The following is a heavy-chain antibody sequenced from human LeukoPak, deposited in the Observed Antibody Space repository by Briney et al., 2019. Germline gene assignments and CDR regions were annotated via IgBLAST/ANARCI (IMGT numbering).Heavy chain of an antibody. Sequence: GGSLRLSCAASGFTFSSYGMHWVRQAPGKGLEWVAFIRYDGSNKYYADSVKGRFTISRDNSKNTLFLQMNSLRAEDTAVYYCARGRRYSSSWPAEYFQHWGQGTLVTVSS. J-gene: IGHJ1*01. V-gene: IGHV3-30*02. D-gene: IGHD6-13*01. CDR1: GFTFSSYG. CDR3: ARGRRYSSSWPAEYFQH. CDR2: IRYDGSNK.